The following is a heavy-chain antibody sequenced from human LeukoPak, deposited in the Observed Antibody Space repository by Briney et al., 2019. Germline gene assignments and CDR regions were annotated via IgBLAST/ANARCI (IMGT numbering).Heavy chain of an antibody. D-gene: IGHD6-13*01. CDR1: GYTFTGYY. J-gene: IGHJ6*03. V-gene: IGHV1-2*02. CDR2: INPNSGGT. Sequence: ASVKVSCKASGYTFTGYYMHWVRQAPGQGLEWMGWINPNSGGTNYAQKFQGRVTMTRDTSISTAYMELSRLRSDDTAVYYCARGDSSPPYYYYMDVWGKGTTVTVSS. CDR3: ARGDSSPPYYYYMDV.